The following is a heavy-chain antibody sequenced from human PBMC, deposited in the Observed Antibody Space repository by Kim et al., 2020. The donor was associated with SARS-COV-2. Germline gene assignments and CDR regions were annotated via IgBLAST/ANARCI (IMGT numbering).Heavy chain of an antibody. CDR2: INPSGGST. V-gene: IGHV1-46*01. J-gene: IGHJ6*02. Sequence: ASVKVSCKASGYTFTSYYMHWVRQAPGQGLEWMGIINPSGGSTNYAQKFQGRVTMTRDTSTSTVYMELSSLRSEDTAVYYCARDFTTVTTFDYYYGMDVWGQGTTVTVSS. CDR3: ARDFTTVTTFDYYYGMDV. D-gene: IGHD4-17*01. CDR1: GYTFTSYY.